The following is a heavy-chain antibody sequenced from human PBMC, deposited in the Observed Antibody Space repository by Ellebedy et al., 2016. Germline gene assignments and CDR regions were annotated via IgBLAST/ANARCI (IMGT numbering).Heavy chain of an antibody. D-gene: IGHD5-18*01. Sequence: ASVKVSCKASGYTFTTYAMHWVRQAPGQRLEWMGWINAGNGNTKYSQKFQGRVTITRDTSASTAYMELSSLRSEDTAVYYCARGGYSYGSGDFDYWGQGTLVTVSS. CDR1: GYTFTTYA. J-gene: IGHJ4*02. CDR2: INAGNGNT. CDR3: ARGGYSYGSGDFDY. V-gene: IGHV1-3*01.